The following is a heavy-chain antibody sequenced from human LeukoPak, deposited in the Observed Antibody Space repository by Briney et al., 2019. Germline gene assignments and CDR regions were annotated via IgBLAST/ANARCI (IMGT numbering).Heavy chain of an antibody. CDR2: INHSGST. J-gene: IGHJ4*02. V-gene: IGHV4-34*01. D-gene: IGHD4-23*01. CDR3: ARHVRYGGTFDY. Sequence: SSETLSFTCAGYGGSFSGYYWSWIRQPPGKGLEWIGEINHSGSTNYNPSLKSRVTISVDTSKTQFSLKLSSVTAAATAVYYCARHVRYGGTFDYWGQGSLVTVSS. CDR1: GGSFSGYY.